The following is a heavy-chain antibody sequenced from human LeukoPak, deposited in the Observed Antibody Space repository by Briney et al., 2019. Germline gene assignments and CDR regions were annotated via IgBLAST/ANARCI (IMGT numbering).Heavy chain of an antibody. CDR1: GYTFTSYG. V-gene: IGHV1-69*10. CDR2: FIPVLGTA. Sequence: VASVKVSCKASGYTFTSYGISWVRQAPGQGLEWMGVFIPVLGTANSTQNFQDRVTITADISTNTVYMELSSLRSEDTAVYFCAGIPVFGVVLHQEPVWGKGTTVTVSS. D-gene: IGHD3-3*01. J-gene: IGHJ6*04. CDR3: AGIPVFGVVLHQEPV.